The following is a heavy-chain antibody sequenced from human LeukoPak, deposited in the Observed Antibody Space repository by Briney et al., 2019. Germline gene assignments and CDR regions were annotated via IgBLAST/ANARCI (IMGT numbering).Heavy chain of an antibody. Sequence: ASVTVSFTASGYTFTVYYMHWVRQAPGQGLEWMGWINPNSGGTNYAQKFQGRVTMTRDTSISTAHMELSRLRSDDTAVYYCARAGIHDYTCDYWGQGTLVTVSS. CDR3: ARAGIHDYTCDY. CDR2: INPNSGGT. V-gene: IGHV1-2*02. D-gene: IGHD4-11*01. J-gene: IGHJ4*02. CDR1: GYTFTVYY.